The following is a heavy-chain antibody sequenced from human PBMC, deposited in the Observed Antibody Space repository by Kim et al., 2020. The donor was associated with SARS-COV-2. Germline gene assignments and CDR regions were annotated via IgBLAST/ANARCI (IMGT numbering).Heavy chain of an antibody. J-gene: IGHJ4*02. Sequence: SQTLSLTCAISGDSVSSNSASWTRIRQSPSRGLEWLGRTYYRSKWSYDYAVSVKGRITISPDTSKNQFSLQLNSVTPEDTAVYYCVRASRRSSDFNYWGQGTLVTVSS. CDR2: TYYRSKWSY. CDR3: VRASRRSSDFNY. D-gene: IGHD6-6*01. V-gene: IGHV6-1*01. CDR1: GDSVSSNSAS.